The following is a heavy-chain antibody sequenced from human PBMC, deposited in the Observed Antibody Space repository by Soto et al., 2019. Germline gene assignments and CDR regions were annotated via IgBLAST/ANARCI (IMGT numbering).Heavy chain of an antibody. CDR3: ATMNCSGGSCYSDLGPYYYYGMDV. J-gene: IGHJ6*01. CDR2: FDPEDGET. CDR1: GYTLTELS. Sequence: VPSVKVSCKVSGYTLTELSMHWVRQAPGKGLEWMGGFDPEDGETIYAQKFQGRVTMNEDTSTDTAYMELSSLRSEDTAVYYCATMNCSGGSCYSDLGPYYYYGMDVWRQGTTDIVSS. V-gene: IGHV1-24*01. D-gene: IGHD2-15*01.